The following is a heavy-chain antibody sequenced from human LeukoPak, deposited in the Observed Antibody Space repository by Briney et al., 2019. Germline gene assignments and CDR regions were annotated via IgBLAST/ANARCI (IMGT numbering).Heavy chain of an antibody. D-gene: IGHD3-10*01. Sequence: ASVKVSCKVSGYTLTELSMHWVRQAPGKGLEWMGGFDPEDGETIYAQKFQGRVTMTEVTSTDTAYMELSSLRSEDTAVYYCATAAGMYWGQGTLVTVSS. CDR2: FDPEDGET. J-gene: IGHJ4*02. CDR3: ATAAGMY. CDR1: GYTLTELS. V-gene: IGHV1-24*01.